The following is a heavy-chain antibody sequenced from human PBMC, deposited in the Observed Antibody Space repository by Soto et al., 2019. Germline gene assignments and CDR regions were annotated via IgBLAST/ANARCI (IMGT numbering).Heavy chain of an antibody. CDR3: TPLALKYNSDWYPLSD. Sequence: EVQLVESGGGLVKPGGSLRLSCAGSGFTFSNVWMNWVRQAPGQGLEWVGRITSETDGGTIDYAAPVKGRFTISRDDSNNTLYLQMNSLKTEDTATYYCTPLALKYNSDWYPLSDWGQGTRVTVSS. CDR2: ITSETDGGTI. J-gene: IGHJ4*02. V-gene: IGHV3-15*07. CDR1: GFTFSNVW. D-gene: IGHD6-19*01.